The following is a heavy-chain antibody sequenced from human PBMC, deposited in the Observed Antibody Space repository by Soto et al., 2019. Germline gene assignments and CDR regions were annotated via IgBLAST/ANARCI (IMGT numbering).Heavy chain of an antibody. Sequence: EVQLLESGGGLVQPGWSLRLSCAASGFTFSSYAMSWVRQAPGKGLEWVSAISGSGGSTYYADSVKGRFTISRDNSKNTLYLQMNSLRAEDTAVYYCAKDMGDLLLWFGDFDYWGQGTLVTVSS. CDR1: GFTFSSYA. D-gene: IGHD3-10*01. CDR2: ISGSGGST. V-gene: IGHV3-23*01. CDR3: AKDMGDLLLWFGDFDY. J-gene: IGHJ4*02.